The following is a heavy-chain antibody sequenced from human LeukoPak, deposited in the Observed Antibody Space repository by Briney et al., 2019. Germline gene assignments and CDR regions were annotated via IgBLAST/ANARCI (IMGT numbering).Heavy chain of an antibody. CDR3: ALGLVTDY. CDR1: GFXVSSNF. Sequence: PGGSLRLSCAASGFXVSSNFMSWVRQAPGKGLEWVSVIYSGGSTYYADSVKGRFTISRDNSKNTLYLQMNSLRVEDTAVYYCALGLVTDYWGQGTLVTVSS. D-gene: IGHD3-9*01. J-gene: IGHJ4*02. V-gene: IGHV3-66*01. CDR2: IYSGGST.